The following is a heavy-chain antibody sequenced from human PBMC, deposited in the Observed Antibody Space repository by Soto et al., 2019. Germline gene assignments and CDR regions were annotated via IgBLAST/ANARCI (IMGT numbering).Heavy chain of an antibody. CDR2: IIPIFGTA. Sequence: VKVSCKASGGTFSSYAISWVRQAPGQGLEWMGGIIPIFGTANYAQKFQGRVTITADESTSTAYMELSSLRSEDTAVYYCARGGYDDFWSGYLDYYYGMDVWGQGTTVTVSS. D-gene: IGHD3-3*01. V-gene: IGHV1-69*01. J-gene: IGHJ6*02. CDR3: ARGGYDDFWSGYLDYYYGMDV. CDR1: GGTFSSYA.